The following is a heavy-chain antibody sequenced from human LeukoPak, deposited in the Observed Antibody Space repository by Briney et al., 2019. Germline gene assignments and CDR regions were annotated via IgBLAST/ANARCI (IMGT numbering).Heavy chain of an antibody. Sequence: AGSLRLSCAASGFTFSSYSMNWVRQAPGKGLEWDSYIRSSGSPIYYADSVMGRFTISRDNAKNSLYLQMNSLREEDTAVYYCARDPHSLDYWGQGTLVTVSS. V-gene: IGHV3-48*02. CDR1: GFTFSSYS. J-gene: IGHJ4*02. CDR3: ARDPHSLDY. CDR2: IRSSGSPI.